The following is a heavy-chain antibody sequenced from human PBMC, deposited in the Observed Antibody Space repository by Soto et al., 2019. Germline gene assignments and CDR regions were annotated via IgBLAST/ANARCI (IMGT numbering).Heavy chain of an antibody. J-gene: IGHJ4*02. D-gene: IGHD3-3*01. CDR3: AHRVLRAVFGLVTTTAIYFDF. V-gene: IGHV2-5*02. CDR2: IYWDDDK. CDR1: GFSLTTSGVG. Sequence: QITLNESGPTVVKPTETLTLTCTFSGFSLTTSGVGVGWVRQSPGKAPEGLAFIYWDDDKRYSTYLKSRLTIPTHTTKTQLVLTMANVDPADTATYSCAHRVLRAVFGLVTTTAIYFDFWGQGTPVVVSS.